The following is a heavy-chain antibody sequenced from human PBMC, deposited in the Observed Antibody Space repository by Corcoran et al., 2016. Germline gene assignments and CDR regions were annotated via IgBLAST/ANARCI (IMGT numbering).Heavy chain of an antibody. Sequence: EVQLVESGGGLVQPGGSLRLSCAASGFIFRSYWMTWVRQAPGKGLEWVANIKQDGSGLYYLDSVKGRFTISRDNAKNSLYLRMNSLRVEDTALYYCARDLTPDDWGQGTLVTVSS. CDR3: ARDLTPDD. CDR2: IKQDGSGL. V-gene: IGHV3-7*01. CDR1: GFIFRSYW. D-gene: IGHD7-27*01. J-gene: IGHJ4*02.